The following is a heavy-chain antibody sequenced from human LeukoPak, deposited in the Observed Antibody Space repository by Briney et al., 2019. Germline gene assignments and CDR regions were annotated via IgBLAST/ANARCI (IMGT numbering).Heavy chain of an antibody. Sequence: PGGSLRLSCAASGFTFSNYWMSWVRQAPGKGLEWVANIKQDRSEKYYVDSVKGRFTISRDNAKNSLYLQMNSLRAEDTAVYYCARGLNLLDYWGQGTLVTVSS. CDR3: ARGLNLLDY. D-gene: IGHD5/OR15-5a*01. CDR2: IKQDRSEK. J-gene: IGHJ4*02. V-gene: IGHV3-7*01. CDR1: GFTFSNYW.